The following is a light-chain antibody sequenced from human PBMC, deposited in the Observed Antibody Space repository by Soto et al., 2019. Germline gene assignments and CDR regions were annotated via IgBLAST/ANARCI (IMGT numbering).Light chain of an antibody. CDR2: EVT. CDR1: RDDIGAYDY. V-gene: IGLV2-14*01. Sequence: QSALTQPASVSGSPGQSITISCAGTRDDIGAYDYVSWYQQHPGNAPKLLVYEVTNRPSGVSFRFSGSKSGNTASLTISGLQAEDEADYYCSSYTSRTTYVFGTGTKVTVL. J-gene: IGLJ1*01. CDR3: SSYTSRTTYV.